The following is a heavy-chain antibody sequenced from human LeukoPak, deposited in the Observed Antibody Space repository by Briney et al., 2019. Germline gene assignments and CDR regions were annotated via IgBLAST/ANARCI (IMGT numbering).Heavy chain of an antibody. CDR1: GFTFSDYY. J-gene: IGHJ4*02. D-gene: IGHD2-2*01. V-gene: IGHV3-11*06. CDR2: ISSSSSYI. CDR3: ASPVPHCSSTSCLPDY. Sequence: GGSLRLSCAASGFTFSDYYMSWIRQAPGKGLEWVSSISSSSSYIYYADSVKGRFTISRDNAKNSLYLQMNSLRAEDTAVYYCASPVPHCSSTSCLPDYWGQGTLVTVSS.